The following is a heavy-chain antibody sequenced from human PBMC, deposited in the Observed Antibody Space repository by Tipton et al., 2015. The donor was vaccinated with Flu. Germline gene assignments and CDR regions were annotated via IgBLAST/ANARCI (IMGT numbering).Heavy chain of an antibody. D-gene: IGHD2-2*02. J-gene: IGHJ6*02. CDR1: GDSISTTIHY. Sequence: LRLSCTVSGDSISTTIHYWGWVRQPPGKGLQWIGSIYYTGTTSYNPSLQGRVTISADRSKNQFSLEMSSLTAADTAVYYCARPHTPYFYGMDVWGQGTTVTVSS. V-gene: IGHV4-39*07. CDR2: IYYTGTT. CDR3: ARPHTPYFYGMDV.